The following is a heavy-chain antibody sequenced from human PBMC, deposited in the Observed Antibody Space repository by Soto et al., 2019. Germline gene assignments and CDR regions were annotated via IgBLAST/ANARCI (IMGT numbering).Heavy chain of an antibody. CDR1: GGSISSYY. CDR3: ARRYSSRFDY. J-gene: IGHJ4*02. Sequence: SETLSLTCTVSGGSISSYYWSWIRQPPGKGLEWIGYIYYSGSTNYNPSLKSRVTISVDTSKNQFSLKLSSVTAADTTVYYCARRYSSRFDYWGQGTLVTVSS. CDR2: IYYSGST. D-gene: IGHD6-13*01. V-gene: IGHV4-59*08.